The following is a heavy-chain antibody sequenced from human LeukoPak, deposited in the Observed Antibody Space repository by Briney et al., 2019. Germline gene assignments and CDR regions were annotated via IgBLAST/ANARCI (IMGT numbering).Heavy chain of an antibody. Sequence: SGSTNNNPSLKSRVTISVDTSKNQFSLKLSSVTAADTAVYYCARGSSSRYRDYCYGMDVWGQGTTVTVSS. V-gene: IGHV4-34*13. D-gene: IGHD2-2*02. J-gene: IGHJ6*02. CDR2: SGST. CDR3: ARGSSSRYRDYCYGMDV.